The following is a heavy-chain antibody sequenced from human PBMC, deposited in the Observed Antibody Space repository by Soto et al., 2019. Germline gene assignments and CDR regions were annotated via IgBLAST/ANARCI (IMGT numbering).Heavy chain of an antibody. J-gene: IGHJ4*02. CDR1: GFTFGDYA. Sequence: GGSLRLSCTTSGFTFGDYALSWVRQAPGKGLEWVSAISGSGGSTYFADSVKGRFTISRDNSKNTLYLQMNRLRAEDTAVYYCAKVSGDQLLSTFDYWGQGTLVTVSS. CDR3: AKVSGDQLLSTFDY. D-gene: IGHD2-2*01. CDR2: ISGSGGST. V-gene: IGHV3-23*01.